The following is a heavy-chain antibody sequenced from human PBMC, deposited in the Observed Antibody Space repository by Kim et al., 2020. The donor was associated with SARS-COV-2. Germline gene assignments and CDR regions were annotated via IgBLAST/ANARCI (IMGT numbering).Heavy chain of an antibody. V-gene: IGHV4-59*08. J-gene: IGHJ3*02. D-gene: IGHD3-10*01. Sequence: NYNTPLKSRVTISVNTSKNQLSLKLSSVTAADTAVYDCARLRFPPNAFDIWGQGTMVTVSS. CDR3: ARLRFPPNAFDI.